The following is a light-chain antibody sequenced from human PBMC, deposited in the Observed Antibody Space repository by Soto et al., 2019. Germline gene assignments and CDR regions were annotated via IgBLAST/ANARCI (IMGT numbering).Light chain of an antibody. Sequence: DIQMTQSPSTLSASVGDRVTITCRASQSISSWLAWYQQKPGKAPKLLIYKASSLESGVPSRFSGSGSRTEFTLTINSLQPDDFATYYCQQYNSYSPTFGQGTNVEIK. CDR2: KAS. CDR1: QSISSW. CDR3: QQYNSYSPT. J-gene: IGKJ1*01. V-gene: IGKV1-5*03.